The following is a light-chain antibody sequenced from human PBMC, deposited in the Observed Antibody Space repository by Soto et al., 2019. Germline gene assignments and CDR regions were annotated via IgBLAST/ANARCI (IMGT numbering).Light chain of an antibody. CDR2: WAS. V-gene: IGKV4-1*01. J-gene: IGKJ1*01. Sequence: DIVMTQSPDSLAVSLGERATINCKSSQSVLFNSNNKNYLAWYQQKPGQPPNLLIYWASTRESGVPDRFSGSGSETDFTLTISSLQAEDVAVYYCQQYHSSPWTFGQGTKVEIK. CDR3: QQYHSSPWT. CDR1: QSVLFNSNNKNY.